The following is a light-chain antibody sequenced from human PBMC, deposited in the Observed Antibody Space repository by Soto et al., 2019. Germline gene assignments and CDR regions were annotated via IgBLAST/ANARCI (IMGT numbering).Light chain of an antibody. CDR1: QSVSSSY. Sequence: EIVLTQSPGTLSLSPGERATLSCRASQSVSSSYLACYQQPPGHAPRLLIYGGSSRATGIPVRFSGSGSGTAFTLTISGLKHEGFAVYYCQRNGSSGTFGQGTKVDIK. V-gene: IGKV3-20*01. CDR3: QRNGSSGT. CDR2: GGS. J-gene: IGKJ1*01.